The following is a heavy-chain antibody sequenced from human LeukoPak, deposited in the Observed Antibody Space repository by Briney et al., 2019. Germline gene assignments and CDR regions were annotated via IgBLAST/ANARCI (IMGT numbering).Heavy chain of an antibody. J-gene: IGHJ5*02. CDR3: APLRGAKAFGFDP. CDR1: GGSFSGYY. V-gene: IGHV4-34*01. CDR2: INHSGST. D-gene: IGHD1-26*01. Sequence: SETLSLTCAVYGGSFSGYYWSWIRQPPGKGLEWIGEINHSGSTNYNPSLKSRVTISVDTSKNQFSLKLSSVTAADTAVYYCAPLRGAKAFGFDPWGQGTLVTVSS.